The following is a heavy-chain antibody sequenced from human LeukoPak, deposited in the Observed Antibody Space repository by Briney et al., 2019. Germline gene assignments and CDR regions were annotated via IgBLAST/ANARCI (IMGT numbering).Heavy chain of an antibody. CDR3: ARSIAAALGGWFDP. J-gene: IGHJ5*02. Sequence: SETLSLTCTVSGGSISSYYWSWIRQPPGKGLEWIGYMYNSGSTNYNPSLKSRVTISVDTSKNQFSLKLSSVTAADTAVYYCARSIAAALGGWFDPWGQGTLVTVSS. D-gene: IGHD6-13*01. V-gene: IGHV4-4*09. CDR2: MYNSGST. CDR1: GGSISSYY.